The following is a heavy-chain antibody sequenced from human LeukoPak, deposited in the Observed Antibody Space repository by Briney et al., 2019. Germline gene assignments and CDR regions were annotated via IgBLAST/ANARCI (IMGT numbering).Heavy chain of an antibody. CDR2: INPSGGST. V-gene: IGHV1-46*01. D-gene: IGHD2-21*02. CDR3: ARDRCGGDCYSANDAFDI. CDR1: GYTFTSYY. Sequence: GASVKVSCKASGYTFTSYYMHWVRQAPGQGLEWMGIINPSGGSTSYAQKFQGRVTMTRDTSTSTVYMELSSLRSEDTAVYYCARDRCGGDCYSANDAFDIWGQGTMVTVSS. J-gene: IGHJ3*02.